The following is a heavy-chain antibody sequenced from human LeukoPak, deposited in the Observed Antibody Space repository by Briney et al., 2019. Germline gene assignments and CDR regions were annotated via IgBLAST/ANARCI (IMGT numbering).Heavy chain of an antibody. CDR1: GFTFSSYG. CDR2: IWYDGSNK. CDR3: ARVARPYSGSYYYDY. V-gene: IGHV3-33*01. J-gene: IGHJ4*02. Sequence: GGSLRLSCAASGFTFSSYGMHWVRQAPGKGLEWVAVIWYDGSNKYYADSVKGRFTISRDNSKNTLYLQMNSLRAEDTAVYYCARVARPYSGSYYYDYWGQGTLVTVSS. D-gene: IGHD1-26*01.